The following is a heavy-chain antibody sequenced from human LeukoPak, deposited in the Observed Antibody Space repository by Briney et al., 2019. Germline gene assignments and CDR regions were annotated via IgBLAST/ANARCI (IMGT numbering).Heavy chain of an antibody. CDR2: ISWNSGSI. J-gene: IGHJ5*02. Sequence: GGSLRLSCAASGFTFDDYAMHWVRQAPGKGLEWVSGISWNSGSIGYADSVKGRFTISRDNAKNSLYLQMNSLRAEDTALYYCARDLYGSGSTWFDPWGQGTLVTVSS. D-gene: IGHD3-10*01. CDR3: ARDLYGSGSTWFDP. V-gene: IGHV3-9*01. CDR1: GFTFDDYA.